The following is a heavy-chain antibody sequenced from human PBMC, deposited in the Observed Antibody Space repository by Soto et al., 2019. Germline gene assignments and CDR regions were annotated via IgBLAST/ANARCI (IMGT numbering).Heavy chain of an antibody. V-gene: IGHV5-51*01. CDR2: IYPGDSDT. J-gene: IGHJ4*02. Sequence: PGESLKISCKSSGDSFTNYWIGWVRQMPGRGLDYMGIIYPGDSDTRYSPSFQGQVTFSADKSITTAYLQWSSLKASDTAMYYCARQYCTNGVYYFDYWRQGTLVTVSS. D-gene: IGHD2-8*01. CDR1: GDSFTNYW. CDR3: ARQYCTNGVYYFDY.